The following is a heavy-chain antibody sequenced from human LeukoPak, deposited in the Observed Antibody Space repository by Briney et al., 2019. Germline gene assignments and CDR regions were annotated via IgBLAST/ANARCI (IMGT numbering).Heavy chain of an antibody. D-gene: IGHD6-13*01. CDR1: GDSISSGDYY. Sequence: PSETLSLTCTVSGDSISSGDYYWSWIRQPAGKGLEWIGRISSSGGTNYNPSLKSRVTISVDTSKNQFSLKLSSVTAADTAVYYCAREGGDSSSWFLTDFGDIYYYMDVWGKGTTVTISS. CDR3: AREGGDSSSWFLTDFGDIYYYMDV. J-gene: IGHJ6*03. CDR2: ISSSGGT. V-gene: IGHV4-61*02.